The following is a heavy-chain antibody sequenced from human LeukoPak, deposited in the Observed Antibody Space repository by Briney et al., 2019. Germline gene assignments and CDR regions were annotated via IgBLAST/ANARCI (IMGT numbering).Heavy chain of an antibody. V-gene: IGHV3-38-3*01. D-gene: IGHD4-17*01. CDR1: GFTVSSNE. CDR2: ISGGST. CDR3: AKEIWPTVTTPGHTYFDY. J-gene: IGHJ4*02. Sequence: GGSLRLSCAASGFTVSSNEMSWVRQAPGKGLEWVSSISGGSTYYADSRKGRFTISRDNSKNTLHLQMNSLRAEDTAVYYCAKEIWPTVTTPGHTYFDYWGQGALVTVSS.